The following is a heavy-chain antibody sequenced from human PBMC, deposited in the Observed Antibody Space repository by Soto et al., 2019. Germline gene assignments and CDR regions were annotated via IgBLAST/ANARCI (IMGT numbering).Heavy chain of an antibody. Sequence: QVQLVQSGAEVKKPGASVKVSCSASGYTFTTYGISWLRQAPGQGLEWMGWISAYNGSTKYAQKLHDRVTMTIDTSTSTAYMDLSSLTSDDAAVYYCARDAPRGISGHRWGYWGQVALVTFSA. CDR3: ARDAPRGISGHRWGY. J-gene: IGHJ4*02. CDR1: GYTFTTYG. V-gene: IGHV1-18*01. CDR2: ISAYNGST. D-gene: IGHD3-16*01.